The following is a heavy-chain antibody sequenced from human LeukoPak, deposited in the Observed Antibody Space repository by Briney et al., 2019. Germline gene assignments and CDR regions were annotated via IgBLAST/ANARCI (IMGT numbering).Heavy chain of an antibody. D-gene: IGHD1-26*01. CDR3: ATDPNHLVGARITDY. CDR2: FDPEDGET. V-gene: IGHV1-24*01. CDR1: GYTLTELS. Sequence: GASVNVSCKVSGYTLTELSMHWVRQAPGKGLEWMGGFDPEDGETIYAQKFQGRVTMTEDTSTDTAYMELSSLRSEDTAVYYCATDPNHLVGARITDYWGQGTLVTVSS. J-gene: IGHJ4*02.